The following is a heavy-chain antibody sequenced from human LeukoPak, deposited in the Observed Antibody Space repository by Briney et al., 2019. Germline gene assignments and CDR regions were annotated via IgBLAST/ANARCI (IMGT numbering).Heavy chain of an antibody. CDR2: IYHSGST. CDR3: ARGPLWFGELSLDY. Sequence: SDTLSLTCAVSGGSISSSNWWSWVRQPPGKGLEWIGEIYHSGSTNYNPSLKSRVTISVDKSKNQFSLKLSSVTAADTAVYYCARGPLWFGELSLDYWGQGTLVTVSS. J-gene: IGHJ4*02. V-gene: IGHV4-4*02. D-gene: IGHD3-10*01. CDR1: GGSISSSNW.